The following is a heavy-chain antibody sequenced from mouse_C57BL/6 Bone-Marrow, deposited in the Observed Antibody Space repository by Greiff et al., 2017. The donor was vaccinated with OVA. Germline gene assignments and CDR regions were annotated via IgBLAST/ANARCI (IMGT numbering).Heavy chain of an antibody. CDR3: ASYYGNY. D-gene: IGHD2-1*01. CDR1: GFTFTDYY. CDR2: IRNKANGYTT. J-gene: IGHJ2*01. V-gene: IGHV7-3*01. Sequence: EVKLMESGGGLVQPGGSLSLSCAASGFTFTDYYMSWVRQPPGKALEWLGFIRNKANGYTTEYSASVKGRFTISRDNSQSIRYLQMNALRAEVSATYYCASYYGNYWGQGTTLTVSS.